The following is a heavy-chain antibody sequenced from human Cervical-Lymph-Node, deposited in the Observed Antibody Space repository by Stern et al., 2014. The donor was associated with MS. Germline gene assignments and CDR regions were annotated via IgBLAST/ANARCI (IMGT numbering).Heavy chain of an antibody. CDR1: GFTFSSYA. J-gene: IGHJ4*02. Sequence: EVQLVESGGGLVQPGGSLRLSCAASGFTFSSYAMSWVRQAPGKGLEWVSAIGGSGGSTHYADSVKGRFTISRDNSKNTLYLHMNSLRAEDTAVYYCAKGRRPGGVPAARFDYWGQGTLVTVSS. CDR2: IGGSGGST. D-gene: IGHD2-2*01. CDR3: AKGRRPGGVPAARFDY. V-gene: IGHV3-23*04.